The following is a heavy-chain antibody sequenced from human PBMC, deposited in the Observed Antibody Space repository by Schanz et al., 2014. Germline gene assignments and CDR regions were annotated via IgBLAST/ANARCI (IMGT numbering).Heavy chain of an antibody. CDR1: GFTVSSNY. V-gene: IGHV3-66*01. J-gene: IGHJ3*02. CDR3: ARRKHAFDI. Sequence: EVQLVEEGGGLVQPGGSLRLSCAASGFTVSSNYMSWVRQAPGKGLEWVSVIYTSGSTYYADSVRGRFTFSRDNSKNTLYLQMNSLRAEDTAVYYCARRKHAFDIWGQGTMVTVSS. CDR2: IYTSGST.